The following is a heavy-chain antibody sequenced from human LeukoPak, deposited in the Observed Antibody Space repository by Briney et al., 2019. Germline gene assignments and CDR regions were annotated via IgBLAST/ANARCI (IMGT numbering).Heavy chain of an antibody. CDR1: GFTFSSYW. V-gene: IGHV3-7*01. J-gene: IGHJ4*02. CDR2: INQDGSAQ. CDR3: AKDLWKLGVFDY. D-gene: IGHD1-26*01. Sequence: GGSLRLSCAASGFTFSSYWMNWVRQAPGKGLEWVANINQDGSAQNYVDSVKGRFTFSRDNTMNSLFLQMNNIRAEDTAVYYCAKDLWKLGVFDYWGQGTLVTVSS.